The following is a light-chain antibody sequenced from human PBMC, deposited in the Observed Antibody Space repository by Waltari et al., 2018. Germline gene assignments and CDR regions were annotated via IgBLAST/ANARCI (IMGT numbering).Light chain of an antibody. Sequence: EIVMTQSPATLSVSPGERATLSCRASQSVSSNLAWYQQKPGQAPRLLIYGASTRATGIPARFIGMGSGKELPLTISSFQSEDFAFNYGKQYNNWPPSTFGQGTKLGIK. CDR3: KQYNNWPPST. CDR1: QSVSSN. J-gene: IGKJ2*01. V-gene: IGKV3-15*01. CDR2: GAS.